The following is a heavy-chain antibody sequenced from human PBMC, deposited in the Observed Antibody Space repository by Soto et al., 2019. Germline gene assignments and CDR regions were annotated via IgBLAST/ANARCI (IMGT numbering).Heavy chain of an antibody. J-gene: IGHJ4*02. CDR1: GFTFSSQW. CDR3: ATWRGGYTYGLDH. D-gene: IGHD5-18*01. Sequence: PGGSLRLSCTASGFTFSSQWLHWVRQAPGKGLMWISRILNDGTTTNYADSVKGRFTVSRDNAKKTMSLQMNNLRAEDTAVYYCATWRGGYTYGLDHWGQGTPVIVSS. V-gene: IGHV3-74*01. CDR2: ILNDGTTT.